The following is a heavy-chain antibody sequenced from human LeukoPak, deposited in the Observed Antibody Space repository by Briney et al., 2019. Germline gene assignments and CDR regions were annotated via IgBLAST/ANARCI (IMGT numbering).Heavy chain of an antibody. CDR1: GFTFDDYA. J-gene: IGHJ4*02. D-gene: IGHD3-22*01. Sequence: GRSLRLSCAASGFTFDDYAMHWVRQAPGKGLEWVSAISGSGGSTYYADSVKGRFTISRDNAKNSLYLQMNSLRAEDTAVYYCARSLYHYYDSSGSLRTFDYWGQGTLVTVSS. CDR3: ARSLYHYYDSSGSLRTFDY. CDR2: ISGSGGST. V-gene: IGHV3-9*01.